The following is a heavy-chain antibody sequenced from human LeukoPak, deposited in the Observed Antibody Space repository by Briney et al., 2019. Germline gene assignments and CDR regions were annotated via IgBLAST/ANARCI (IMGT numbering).Heavy chain of an antibody. CDR3: ARRPSVPADYYDSSGYYYFDY. V-gene: IGHV4-34*01. D-gene: IGHD3-22*01. Sequence: GSLRLSCAASGFTVSSNYMSWVRQPPGKGLEWIGEINHSGSTNYNPSLKSRVTISVDTSKNQFSLKLSSVTAADTAVYYCARRPSVPADYYDSSGYYYFDYWGQGTLVTVSS. CDR1: GFTVSSNY. CDR2: INHSGST. J-gene: IGHJ4*02.